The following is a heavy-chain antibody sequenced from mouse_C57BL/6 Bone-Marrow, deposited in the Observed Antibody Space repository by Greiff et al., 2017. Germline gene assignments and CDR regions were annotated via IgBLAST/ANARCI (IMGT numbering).Heavy chain of an antibody. Sequence: VQLQQSGPELVKPGASVKISCKASGYTFTDYYMNWVKQSHGKSLEWIGDINPNNGGTSYNQQFKGKATLTVDKSSRTAYMELRSLTTEDSAVYSCASVVISTVIATYFDYWGQGTTLTVSS. J-gene: IGHJ2*01. V-gene: IGHV1-26*01. CDR3: ASVVISTVIATYFDY. D-gene: IGHD1-1*01. CDR1: GYTFTDYY. CDR2: INPNNGGT.